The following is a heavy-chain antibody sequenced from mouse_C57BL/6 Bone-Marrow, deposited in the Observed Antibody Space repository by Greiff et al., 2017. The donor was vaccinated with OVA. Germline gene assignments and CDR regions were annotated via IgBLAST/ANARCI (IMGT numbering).Heavy chain of an antibody. CDR1: GYTFTSYW. CDR3: ARERGDYGSSSYLYFDV. Sequence: QVQLQQPGTELVKPGASVKLSCKASGYTFTSYWMHWVKQRPGQGLEWIGNINPSNGGINYNEKFKCKATLTVDKSSSTAYMQLSSLTSEDSAVYYCARERGDYGSSSYLYFDVWGTGTTVTVSS. J-gene: IGHJ1*03. D-gene: IGHD1-1*01. CDR2: INPSNGGI. V-gene: IGHV1-53*01.